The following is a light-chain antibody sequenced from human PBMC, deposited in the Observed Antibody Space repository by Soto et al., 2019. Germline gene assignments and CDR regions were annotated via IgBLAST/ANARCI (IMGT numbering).Light chain of an antibody. CDR3: VQGTSLRT. J-gene: IGKJ1*01. CDR1: QHLVHRDVNTY. Sequence: AVMTQSPLFLPVTLGQPASISFRSSQHLVHRDVNTYLNWFQQRTGQPPRRLIYKVSNRDSGVPDRFSGSGSGTDFTLKISRVEAEDVGVYYCVQGTSLRTFGQGTKVDIK. V-gene: IGKV2-30*02. CDR2: KVS.